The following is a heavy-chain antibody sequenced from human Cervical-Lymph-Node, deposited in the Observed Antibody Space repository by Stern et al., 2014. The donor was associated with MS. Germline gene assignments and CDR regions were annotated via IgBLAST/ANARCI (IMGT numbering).Heavy chain of an antibody. CDR2: IYYSGST. D-gene: IGHD3-22*01. CDR3: ARADSSGYYYVGYFDL. J-gene: IGHJ2*01. V-gene: IGHV4-31*03. Sequence: QLQLQESGPGLVKPSQTLSLTCTVSGGSISSGGYYWSWIRQHPGKGLEWIGYIYYSGSTYYNPSLKSRVTISVDTSKNQFSLKLSSVTAADTAVYYCARADSSGYYYVGYFDLWGRGTLVTVSS. CDR1: GGSISSGGYY.